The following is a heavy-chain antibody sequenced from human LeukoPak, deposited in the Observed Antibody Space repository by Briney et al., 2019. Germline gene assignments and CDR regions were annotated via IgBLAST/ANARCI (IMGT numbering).Heavy chain of an antibody. Sequence: PSETLSLTCAVYGGSFSGYYWSWIRQPPGKGLGWIGEINHSGSTNYNPSLKSRVTISVDTSKNQFSLKLSSVTAADTAVYYCARLPPSSSWYSFGNDAFDIWGQGTMVTVSS. J-gene: IGHJ3*02. CDR1: GGSFSGYY. D-gene: IGHD6-13*01. V-gene: IGHV4-34*01. CDR2: INHSGST. CDR3: ARLPPSSSWYSFGNDAFDI.